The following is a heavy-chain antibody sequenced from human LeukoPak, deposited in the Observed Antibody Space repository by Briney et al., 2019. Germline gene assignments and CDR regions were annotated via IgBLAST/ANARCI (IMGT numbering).Heavy chain of an antibody. CDR3: ARGYYDILTGDY. CDR1: GYTFTSYD. Sequence: ASVKVSCKASGYTFTSYDINWVRQATGQGLEWMGWMNPNSGNTGYAQKFQGRVTMTRNTSIGTAYMELSSLRSEDTAVYYCARGYYDILTGDYWGQGTLVTVSS. CDR2: MNPNSGNT. J-gene: IGHJ4*02. D-gene: IGHD3-9*01. V-gene: IGHV1-8*01.